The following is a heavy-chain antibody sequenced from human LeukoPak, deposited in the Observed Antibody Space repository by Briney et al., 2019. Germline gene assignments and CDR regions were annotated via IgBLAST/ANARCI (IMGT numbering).Heavy chain of an antibody. Sequence: GASVKVSCKASGYTFTGYYMHWVRQAPGQGLEWMGWINPNSGGTNYAQKFQGRVTMTRDTSISTAYMELSRLRSADTAVYYCARDLIVLMVYASNWFDPWGQGTLVTVSS. CDR3: ARDLIVLMVYASNWFDP. CDR2: INPNSGGT. D-gene: IGHD2-8*01. V-gene: IGHV1-2*02. J-gene: IGHJ5*02. CDR1: GYTFTGYY.